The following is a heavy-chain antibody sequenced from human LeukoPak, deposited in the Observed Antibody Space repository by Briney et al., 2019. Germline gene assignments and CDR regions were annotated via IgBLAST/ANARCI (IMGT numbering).Heavy chain of an antibody. J-gene: IGHJ4*02. CDR3: ATVRITGTIGGEYYFDC. D-gene: IGHD1-7*01. Sequence: ASAKVSCKVSRYTLTELSMHCVRQAPGKGVEWMGGFDPEDGETIYAQKFQGRVTMTEDTSTDTAYMELSSLRSEDTAVYYCATVRITGTIGGEYYFDCGGQGTLVTVSS. CDR2: FDPEDGET. CDR1: RYTLTELS. V-gene: IGHV1-24*01.